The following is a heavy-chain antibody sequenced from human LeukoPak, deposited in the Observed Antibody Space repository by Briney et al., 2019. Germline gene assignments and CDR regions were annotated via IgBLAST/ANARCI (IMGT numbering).Heavy chain of an antibody. CDR2: INPNSGGT. D-gene: IGHD6-13*01. CDR3: ARGSRYSSSWYLFDY. V-gene: IGHV1-2*02. Sequence: INPNSGGTNYAQKFQGRVTMTRDTSISTAYMELSRLRSDDTAVYYCARGSRYSSSWYLFDYWGQGTLVTVSS. J-gene: IGHJ4*02.